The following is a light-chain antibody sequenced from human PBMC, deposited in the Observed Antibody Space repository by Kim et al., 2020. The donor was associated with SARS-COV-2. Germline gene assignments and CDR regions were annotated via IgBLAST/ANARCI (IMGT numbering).Light chain of an antibody. CDR1: QSVSSSY. Sequence: LSPGERAPLACRASQSVSSSYLAWYQQNPGQAPRLLIYGASSRATGIPDKFSGSGSGTDFTLTISRLEPEDFAVYYCQQYGSSLYTFGQGTKLEI. V-gene: IGKV3-20*01. CDR2: GAS. J-gene: IGKJ2*01. CDR3: QQYGSSLYT.